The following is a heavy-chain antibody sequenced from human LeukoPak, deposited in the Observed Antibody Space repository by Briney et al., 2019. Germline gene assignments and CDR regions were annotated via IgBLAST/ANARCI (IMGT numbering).Heavy chain of an antibody. CDR1: GYTFTGYY. CDR3: ARYSMTTVTSGSY. J-gene: IGHJ4*02. Sequence: ASVKVSCKASGYTFTGYYMHWVRQAPGQGLEWMGWINPNSGGTNYARKFQGRVTMTRDTSISTAYMELSRLRSDDTAVYYCARYSMTTVTSGSYWGQGTLVTVSS. D-gene: IGHD4-17*01. V-gene: IGHV1-2*02. CDR2: INPNSGGT.